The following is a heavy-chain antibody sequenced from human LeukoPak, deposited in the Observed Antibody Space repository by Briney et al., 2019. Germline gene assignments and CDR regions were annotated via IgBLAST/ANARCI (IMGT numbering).Heavy chain of an antibody. Sequence: GGSLRLSCAASGFTFSSYGMHWVRQAPGKGLEWVAFIRYDRSNKYYADSVKGRFTISRDNSKNTLYLQMNSLRAEDTAVYYCARACTSCYTLDAFDIWGQGTMVTVSS. CDR1: GFTFSSYG. J-gene: IGHJ3*02. V-gene: IGHV3-30*02. CDR3: ARACTSCYTLDAFDI. CDR2: IRYDRSNK. D-gene: IGHD2-2*02.